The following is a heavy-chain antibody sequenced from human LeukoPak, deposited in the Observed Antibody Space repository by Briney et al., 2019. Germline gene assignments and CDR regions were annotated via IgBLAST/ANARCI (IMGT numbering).Heavy chain of an antibody. J-gene: IGHJ4*02. Sequence: ASVKVSCKASGYTFTSYGITWVRQAPGQGLEWMGWISAYNGNTDYAQKFQGRVTMTRNTSISTAYMELSSLRSEDTAVYYCARGITGTTRGSQYYFDYWGQGTLVTVSS. CDR3: ARGITGTTRGSQYYFDY. V-gene: IGHV1-8*02. CDR2: ISAYNGNT. D-gene: IGHD1-20*01. CDR1: GYTFTSYG.